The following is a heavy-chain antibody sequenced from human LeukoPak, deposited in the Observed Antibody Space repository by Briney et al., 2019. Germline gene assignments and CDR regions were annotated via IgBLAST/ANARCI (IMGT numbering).Heavy chain of an antibody. V-gene: IGHV3-9*03. D-gene: IGHD1-26*01. CDR2: ISWNSGSI. Sequence: GRSLRLSCAASGFTFDDYAMHWVRQAPGKGLEWVSGISWNSGSIGYADSVKGRFTISRDNAKNSLYLQMNSLRAEDMALYYCAKSSGSYWRSCFDYWGQGTLVTVSS. CDR3: AKSSGSYWRSCFDY. J-gene: IGHJ4*02. CDR1: GFTFDDYA.